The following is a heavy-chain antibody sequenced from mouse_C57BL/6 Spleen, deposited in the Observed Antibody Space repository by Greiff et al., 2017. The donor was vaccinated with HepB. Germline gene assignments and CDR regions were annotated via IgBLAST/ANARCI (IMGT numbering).Heavy chain of an antibody. J-gene: IGHJ4*01. CDR2: IDPEDGET. Sequence: EVKLVESGAELVKPGASVKLSCTASGFNIKDYYMHWVKQRTEQGLEWIGRIDPEDGETKYAPKFQGKATITADTSSNTAYLQLSSLTSEDTAVYYCAPQQGHDAMDYWGQGTSVNVSS. CDR1: GFNIKDYY. D-gene: IGHD3-3*01. CDR3: APQQGHDAMDY. V-gene: IGHV14-2*01.